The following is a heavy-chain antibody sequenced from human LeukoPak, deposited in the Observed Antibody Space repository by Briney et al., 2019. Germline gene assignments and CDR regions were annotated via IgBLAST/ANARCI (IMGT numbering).Heavy chain of an antibody. V-gene: IGHV3-23*01. CDR3: AKNRGHCVDGVCHNYYYMDV. CDR1: GFTFSSFA. J-gene: IGHJ6*03. CDR2: VSGSAGRT. Sequence: GGSLRLSCAASGFTFSSFAMTWVREAPGKGLEWVSTVSGSAGRTDYADSVKGRFTISRDNLKNTLYLQMNGLRAEDTAVYYCAKNRGHCVDGVCHNYYYMDVWGRGTTVTVSS. D-gene: IGHD2-8*02.